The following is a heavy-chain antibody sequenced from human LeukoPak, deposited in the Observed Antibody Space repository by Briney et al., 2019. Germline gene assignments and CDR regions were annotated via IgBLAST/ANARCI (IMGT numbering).Heavy chain of an antibody. CDR1: EYTFTSYD. V-gene: IGHV1-8*01. CDR2: MNPNSGNT. D-gene: IGHD5-18*01. Sequence: ASVKVSCKASEYTFTSYDINWVRQATGQGLEWMGWMNPNSGNTGYAQKFQGRVTMTRNTSISTAYMELSSLRSEDTAVYYCARSTRRDTEVALAEYFQHWGQGTLVTVFS. CDR3: ARSTRRDTEVALAEYFQH. J-gene: IGHJ1*01.